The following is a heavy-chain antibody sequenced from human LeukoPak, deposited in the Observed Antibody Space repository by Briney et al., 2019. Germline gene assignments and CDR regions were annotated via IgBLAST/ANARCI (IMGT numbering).Heavy chain of an antibody. CDR2: IYYSGST. CDR1: GRSISSSGYY. V-gene: IGHV4-39*01. CDR3: ATISSSWTEYFQH. Sequence: PSETLSLTCTVSGRSISSSGYYWGWIRQPPGKGLEWVGAIYYSGSTYYNPSLKSRVAISADTSKHQLSLRLSSVTAADTAVYYCATISSSWTEYFQHWGQGTLVTVSS. J-gene: IGHJ1*01. D-gene: IGHD6-13*01.